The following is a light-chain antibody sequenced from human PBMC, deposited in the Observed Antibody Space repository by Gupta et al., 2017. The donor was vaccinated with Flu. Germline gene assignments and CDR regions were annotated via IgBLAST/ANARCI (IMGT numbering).Light chain of an antibody. J-gene: IGKJ1*01. CDR1: QGIRND. Sequence: PFSLSASVGDRVTITCRASQGIRNDLGWYQQKPGKAPKRLIYAASTVQSGVPSRFSGSGSGTEFTLTISSRQPEDFATYFCRQQKNSPWTFGLGTKVDIK. V-gene: IGKV1-17*01. CDR3: RQQKNSPWT. CDR2: AAS.